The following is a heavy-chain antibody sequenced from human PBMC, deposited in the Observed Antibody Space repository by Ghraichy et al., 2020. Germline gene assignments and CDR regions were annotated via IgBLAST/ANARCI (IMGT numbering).Heavy chain of an antibody. CDR2: IYSGGST. V-gene: IGHV3-66*01. Sequence: GESLNISCAASGFTVSSNYMSWVRQAPGKGLEWVSVIYSGGSTYYADSVKGRFTISRDNSKNTLYLQMNSLRAEDTAVYYCARSGEQWLEGAFDIWGQGTMVTVSS. J-gene: IGHJ3*02. CDR1: GFTVSSNY. D-gene: IGHD6-19*01. CDR3: ARSGEQWLEGAFDI.